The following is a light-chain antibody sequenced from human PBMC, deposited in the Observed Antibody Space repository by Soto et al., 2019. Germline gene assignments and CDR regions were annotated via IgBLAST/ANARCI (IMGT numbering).Light chain of an antibody. CDR1: QGIANE. J-gene: IGKJ1*01. Sequence: AIQMTQSPSSLSSSVGDRVTITCRASQGIANELGWYQQKPGKAPELLIYAASTLQSGVPSRFSGSGSGTDFTLTISCLQSEDFATYYCQQYYSFPPTFGQGTKVDIK. CDR3: QQYYSFPPT. CDR2: AAS. V-gene: IGKV1-6*01.